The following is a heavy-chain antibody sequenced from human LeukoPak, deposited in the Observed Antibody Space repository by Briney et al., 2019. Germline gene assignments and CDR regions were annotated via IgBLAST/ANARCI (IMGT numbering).Heavy chain of an antibody. Sequence: ASVKVSCKASGYTFTSYYMHWVRQAPGQGLEWMGWINPNSGGTNFAQKFQGRVSMTRDSSISTAYMELSGLTSDDTAVFYCARGTGAPNYFDYWGQGTLVTVSS. CDR1: GYTFTSYY. V-gene: IGHV1-2*02. CDR3: ARGTGAPNYFDY. D-gene: IGHD7-27*01. J-gene: IGHJ4*02. CDR2: INPNSGGT.